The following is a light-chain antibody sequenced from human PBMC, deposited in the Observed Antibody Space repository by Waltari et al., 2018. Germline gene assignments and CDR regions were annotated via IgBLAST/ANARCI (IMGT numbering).Light chain of an antibody. CDR3: QQRDSLLVT. V-gene: IGKV3-11*01. CDR1: QSVSSY. CDR2: DAS. Sequence: EIVLTQSPATLSLSPGERATLSCRASQSVSSYLAWYQQKPGQAPRLLLYDASNRAAGIPARFSCSGSGTDFTLTISSLEPEDFAVYYCQQRDSLLVTFGGGTKVEIK. J-gene: IGKJ4*01.